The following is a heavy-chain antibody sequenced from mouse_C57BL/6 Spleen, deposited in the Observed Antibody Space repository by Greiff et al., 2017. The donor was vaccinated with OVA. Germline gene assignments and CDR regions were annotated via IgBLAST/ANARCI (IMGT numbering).Heavy chain of an antibody. CDR2: INPSTGGT. J-gene: IGHJ4*01. V-gene: IGHV1-42*01. D-gene: IGHD2-4*01. CDR1: GYSFTGYY. Sequence: EVKLVESGPELVKPGASVKISCKASGYSFTGYYMNWVKQSPEKSLEWIGEINPSTGGTTYNQKFKAKATLTVDKSSSTAYMQLKSLTSEDSAVYYCARDYDYDEGYYAMDYWGQGTSVTVSS. CDR3: ARDYDYDEGYYAMDY.